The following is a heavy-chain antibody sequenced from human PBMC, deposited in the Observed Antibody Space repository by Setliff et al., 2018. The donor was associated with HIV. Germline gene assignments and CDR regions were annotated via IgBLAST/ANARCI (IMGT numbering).Heavy chain of an antibody. J-gene: IGHJ5*02. D-gene: IGHD6-19*01. V-gene: IGHV4-59*08. CDR1: GPSINIHY. Sequence: LSLTCTVSGPSINIHYWSWIRQSPGKAFEWIGYIYSTGSTNYNPSLQSRVTISMVASRNQFSLKVTSVTAADTAVYYCARGYSNVWPPIYNWFDPWGQGTLVTVSS. CDR2: IYSTGST. CDR3: ARGYSNVWPPIYNWFDP.